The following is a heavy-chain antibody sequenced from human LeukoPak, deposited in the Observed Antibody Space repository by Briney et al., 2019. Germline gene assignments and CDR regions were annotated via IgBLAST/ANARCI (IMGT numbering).Heavy chain of an antibody. V-gene: IGHV4-31*03. CDR1: GDSISSGGYY. CDR2: TFSSESS. CDR3: ARGSRRNWFDP. J-gene: IGHJ5*02. Sequence: SETLSLTCTVSGDSISSGGYYWNWIRQYPGKGLEWIGYTFSSESSYYNPSLRSRVTISVDTSRNQFSLILSSVTAADTAVYYCARGSRRNWFDPWGQGILVTVSS.